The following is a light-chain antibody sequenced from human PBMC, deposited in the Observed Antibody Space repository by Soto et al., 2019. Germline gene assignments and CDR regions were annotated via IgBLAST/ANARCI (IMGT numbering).Light chain of an antibody. CDR3: QQYSSAYT. J-gene: IGKJ2*01. CDR1: LSINNW. CDR2: DAS. V-gene: IGKV1-5*01. Sequence: DIQLTQSPSTLSAFVGDRVTITCRASLSINNWLAWYQQKPGEAPKLLIYDASSLESGVPPRFSGSGSGTEFTLTISSLQPDDFATYYCQQYSSAYTFGQGTKLEIK.